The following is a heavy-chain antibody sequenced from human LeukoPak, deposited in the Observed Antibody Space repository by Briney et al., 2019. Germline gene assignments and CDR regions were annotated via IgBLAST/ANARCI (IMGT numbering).Heavy chain of an antibody. D-gene: IGHD3-3*01. CDR1: GFTFSIYA. J-gene: IGHJ6*03. V-gene: IGHV3-23*01. CDR2: ITGSGGST. CDR3: AKDFWSGYYRADYMDV. Sequence: GGSLRLSCAASGFTFSIYAMSWVRHAPRKGLEGGSAITGSGGSTYYADSVKGRFTIPRDNSKNTLYLEMNRLRAEDTAVYYCAKDFWSGYYRADYMDVWGKGTTVTVSS.